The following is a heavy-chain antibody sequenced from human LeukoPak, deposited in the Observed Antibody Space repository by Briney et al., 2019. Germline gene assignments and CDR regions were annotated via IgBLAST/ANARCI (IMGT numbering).Heavy chain of an antibody. J-gene: IGHJ5*02. Sequence: PGGSLRLSCAASGFTFSVYAMSWVRPAPRKGLEWVSTICGGDTYYADPVKGRFTISRDNSKNTLYLHMNSLSAEDTALYYCVKDGISYNNHYDWFDPWGEGTLVTVSS. CDR2: ICGGDT. CDR1: GFTFSVYA. V-gene: IGHV3-23*01. D-gene: IGHD3-10*01. CDR3: VKDGISYNNHYDWFDP.